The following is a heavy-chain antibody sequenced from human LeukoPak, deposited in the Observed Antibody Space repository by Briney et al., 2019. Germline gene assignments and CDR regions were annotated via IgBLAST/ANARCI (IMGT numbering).Heavy chain of an antibody. CDR3: ARGVRYQGSGSYSIMYYFDY. D-gene: IGHD3-10*01. CDR2: IYYSGST. Sequence: SQTLSLTCTVSGGSISSGGYYWSWIRQHPGKGLEWIGYIYYSGSTYYNPFLKSRVTISVDTSKNQFYLKLSSVTAADTAVYYCARGVRYQGSGSYSIMYYFDYWGQGTLVTVSS. V-gene: IGHV4-31*03. J-gene: IGHJ4*02. CDR1: GGSISSGGYY.